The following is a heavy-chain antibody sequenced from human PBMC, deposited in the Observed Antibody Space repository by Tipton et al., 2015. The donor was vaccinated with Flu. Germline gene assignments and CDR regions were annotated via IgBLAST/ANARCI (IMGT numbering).Heavy chain of an antibody. J-gene: IGHJ4*02. CDR3: AKAPIDYDFWSGSYFFEH. D-gene: IGHD3-3*01. CDR2: ITWNSGNI. V-gene: IGHV3-9*01. Sequence: QLVQSGGGLVQPGRSLRLSCAASGFSFDDHAMHWVRQAPGKGLEWVSGITWNSGNIGYADSVRGRFTISRDNAKNSVYLQMNSLRAEDTALYYCAKAPIDYDFWSGSYFFEHWGQGTLVTVSS. CDR1: GFSFDDHA.